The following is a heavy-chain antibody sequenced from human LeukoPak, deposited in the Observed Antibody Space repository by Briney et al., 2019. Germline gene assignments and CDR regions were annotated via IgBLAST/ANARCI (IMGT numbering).Heavy chain of an antibody. Sequence: GASVKVSCKASGYTFTGYYMHWVRQAPRQGLEWMGWINPNSGGTNYAQKFQGWVTMTRDTSISTAYTELSRLRSDDTAVYYCARRSTSWTGGVDAFDIWGQGTMVTVSS. D-gene: IGHD2-2*01. CDR3: ARRSTSWTGGVDAFDI. CDR1: GYTFTGYY. J-gene: IGHJ3*02. V-gene: IGHV1-2*04. CDR2: INPNSGGT.